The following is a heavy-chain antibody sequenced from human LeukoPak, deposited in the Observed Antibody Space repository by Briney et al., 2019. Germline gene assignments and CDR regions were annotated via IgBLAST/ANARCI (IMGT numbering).Heavy chain of an antibody. CDR3: VKGGEYSSSSAMDY. V-gene: IGHV3-64D*09. CDR1: GFTFSNYA. CDR2: ISSIGGST. Sequence: PGGSLRLSCSASGFTFSNYAMHWVRQAPGKGLEYVLAISSIGGSTYYADSVKGRFTISRDNSKNTLYLQMSSLRAEDTAVYYCVKGGEYSSSSAMDYWGQGTLVTVSS. J-gene: IGHJ4*02. D-gene: IGHD6-6*01.